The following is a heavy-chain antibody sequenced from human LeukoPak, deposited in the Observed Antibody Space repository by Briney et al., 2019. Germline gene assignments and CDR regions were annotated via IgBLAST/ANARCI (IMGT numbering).Heavy chain of an antibody. CDR2: IYYSGST. Sequence: SQTLSLTCTVSGGSISSGGYYWSWIRQHPGKGLKWIGYIYYSGSTYYNPSLKSRVTISVDTSKNQFSLKLTSVTAADTAFYYCARDRGGYARHFDSWGRGTLVTVSS. V-gene: IGHV4-31*03. CDR3: ARDRGGYARHFDS. D-gene: IGHD5-12*01. CDR1: GGSISSGGYY. J-gene: IGHJ4*02.